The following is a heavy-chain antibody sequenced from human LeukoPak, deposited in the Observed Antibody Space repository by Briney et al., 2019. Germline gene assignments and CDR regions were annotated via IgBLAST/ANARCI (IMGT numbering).Heavy chain of an antibody. J-gene: IGHJ4*02. CDR3: ARADFHDYGDYGGADY. V-gene: IGHV4-30-4*01. Sequence: PSQTLSLTCTVSGGSISSGDYYWSWIRQPPGKGLEWIGYIYYSGSTYYNPSLKSRVTISVDTSKNQFSLKLSSVTAADTAVYYCARADFHDYGDYGGADYWGQGTLVTVSS. D-gene: IGHD4-17*01. CDR1: GGSISSGDYY. CDR2: IYYSGST.